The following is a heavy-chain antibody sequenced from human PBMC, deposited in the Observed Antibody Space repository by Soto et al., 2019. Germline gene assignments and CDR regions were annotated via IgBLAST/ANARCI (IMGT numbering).Heavy chain of an antibody. Sequence: SETLSLTCAVSGGSISSGSYYWGWIRQPPGKGLEWIGSIYYSGSTYYNPSLKSRVTISVDTSKNQFSLKLSSVTAADTAVYYCACIFSGGYGYGFYYYGMDVWGQGTTVTVSS. CDR2: IYYSGST. CDR1: GGSISSGSYY. V-gene: IGHV4-39*01. D-gene: IGHD5-18*01. CDR3: ACIFSGGYGYGFYYYGMDV. J-gene: IGHJ6*02.